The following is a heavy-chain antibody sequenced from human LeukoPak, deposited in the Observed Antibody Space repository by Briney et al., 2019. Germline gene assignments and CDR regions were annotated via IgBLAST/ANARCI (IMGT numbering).Heavy chain of an antibody. V-gene: IGHV3-23*01. CDR2: ISASGGRT. CDR3: VEGGAPSYYDGSGDAYFDY. J-gene: IGHJ4*02. D-gene: IGHD3-22*01. Sequence: GGSLRLSCAASGFTSSSYAMSWVRQAPGKGLEWVSVISASGGRTSYADSVKGRFTVSRDNSKNTLYLEMNSLRAEDTAVYFCVEGGAPSYYDGSGDAYFDYWGQGTLVTVSS. CDR1: GFTSSSYA.